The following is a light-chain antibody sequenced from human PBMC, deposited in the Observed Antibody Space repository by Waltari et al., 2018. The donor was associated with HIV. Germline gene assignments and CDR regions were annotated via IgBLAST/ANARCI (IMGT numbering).Light chain of an antibody. CDR3: AAWDDSLNGQVV. Sequence: HSVLTQPASVSATPGQRVTISCSGSGSNIGTNTVSWYQIFPGTAPKLFIFGDDQRPSGVRDRFSGSKSGTSASLTISGLQSEDEATYFCAAWDDSLNGQVVFGGGTLLTVL. J-gene: IGLJ2*01. CDR1: GSNIGTNT. CDR2: GDD. V-gene: IGLV1-44*01.